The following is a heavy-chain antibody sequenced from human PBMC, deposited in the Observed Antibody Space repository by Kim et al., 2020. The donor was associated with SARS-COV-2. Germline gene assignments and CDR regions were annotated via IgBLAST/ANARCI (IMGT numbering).Heavy chain of an antibody. Sequence: GRFTISRDTSKNTLYLQLNSLRVEDTAVYYCAKGPVVPTMIVAPVGHALHIWGQGTMVTVSS. V-gene: IGHV3-23*01. D-gene: IGHD3-22*01. J-gene: IGHJ3*02. CDR3: AKGPVVPTMIVAPVGHALHI.